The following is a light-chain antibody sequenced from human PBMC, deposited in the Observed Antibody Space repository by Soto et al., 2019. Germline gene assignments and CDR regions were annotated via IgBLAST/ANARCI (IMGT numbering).Light chain of an antibody. J-gene: IGKJ3*01. V-gene: IGKV3-20*01. CDR2: GTS. CDR1: PSLSYTY. Sequence: ELVLTQSPGTLSLSPGERATLSCRASPSLSYTYLAWYQQRPGQAPRLLIYGTSCRATGIPDRFSGSGSGTDFTLTINILEPEDFAVYYCQQYGSSPFTFGPGTKVDI. CDR3: QQYGSSPFT.